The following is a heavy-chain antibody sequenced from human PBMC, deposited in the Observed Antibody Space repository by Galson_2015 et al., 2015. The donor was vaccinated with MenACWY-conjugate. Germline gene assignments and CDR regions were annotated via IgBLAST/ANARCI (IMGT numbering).Heavy chain of an antibody. CDR3: ARVKWQQQTSDY. J-gene: IGHJ4*02. CDR2: INSDGSST. Sequence: SLRLSCAASGFTFSSYWMHWVRQAPGKGLVWVSRINSDGSSTNYADSMKGRFTISRDNAKNQLYLQMNSLRAEDTAVYYCARVKWQQQTSDYWGQGTLVTVSS. V-gene: IGHV3-74*01. CDR1: GFTFSSYW. D-gene: IGHD6-13*01.